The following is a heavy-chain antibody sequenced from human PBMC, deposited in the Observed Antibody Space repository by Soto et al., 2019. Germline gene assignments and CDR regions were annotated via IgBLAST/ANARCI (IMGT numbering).Heavy chain of an antibody. CDR1: GYTFTSYD. CDR2: MNPNSGNT. D-gene: IGHD2-15*01. V-gene: IGHV1-8*01. CDR3: EGGRWVVDFFDI. J-gene: IGHJ3*02. Sequence: GASVKVSCKASGYTFTSYDINWVRQATGQGLEWMGWMNPNSGNTGYAQKFQGRVTMTRNTSISTAYMELSSLRSEDTAVNYCEGGRWVVDFFDIWGQGKMVTVSS.